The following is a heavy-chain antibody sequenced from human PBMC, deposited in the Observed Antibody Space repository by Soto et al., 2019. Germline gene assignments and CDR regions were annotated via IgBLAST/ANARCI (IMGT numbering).Heavy chain of an antibody. V-gene: IGHV1-2*02. CDR1: GHPFLDFY. CDR3: ARIPYYYDTGSADYF. J-gene: IGHJ4*02. D-gene: IGHD3-22*01. Sequence: QVQLVQSGAEVRKPGASVRVSCSPSGHPFLDFYIHWVRQAPGKGLEWLGWINPNTGATNYAQKFEGRVTVTRDMSINTAYMELSSLTSDDTAVYYCARIPYYYDTGSADYFWGQGTRVTVSS. CDR2: INPNTGAT.